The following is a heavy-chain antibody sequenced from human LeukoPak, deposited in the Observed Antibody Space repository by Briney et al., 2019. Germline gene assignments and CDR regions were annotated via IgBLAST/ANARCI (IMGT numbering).Heavy chain of an antibody. Sequence: SETLSLTCTVSGGSISNYYWSWIRQSPEKGLEWIGYIPDSGSTTNNPSLKSRVTISVDTSKNQFYLKLSSVTAADTAVYYCARLDAAAGRYLQFFYWGQGTLVTVAS. J-gene: IGHJ4*02. CDR2: IPDSGST. CDR3: ARLDAAAGRYLQFFY. D-gene: IGHD5-24*01. V-gene: IGHV4-59*08. CDR1: GGSISNYY.